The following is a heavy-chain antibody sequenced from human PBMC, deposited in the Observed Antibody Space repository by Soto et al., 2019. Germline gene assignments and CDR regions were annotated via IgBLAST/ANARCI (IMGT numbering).Heavy chain of an antibody. Sequence: QVQLVESGGGLVKPGGSLRLSCAASGFSFSDYYMSWIRQAPGKGLEWVSYISSSGSTIYYADSVKGRFTISRDNAKNSLYLQMHSLRAEDRAVYYCATMVRGVVNWFDPWGQGTLVTVSS. CDR3: ATMVRGVVNWFDP. J-gene: IGHJ5*02. CDR1: GFSFSDYY. D-gene: IGHD3-10*01. CDR2: ISSSGSTI. V-gene: IGHV3-11*01.